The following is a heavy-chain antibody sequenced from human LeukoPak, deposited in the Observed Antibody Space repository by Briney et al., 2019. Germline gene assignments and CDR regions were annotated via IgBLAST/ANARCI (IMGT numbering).Heavy chain of an antibody. CDR3: ARHSPYDPPNYHYYYYMDV. V-gene: IGHV5-51*01. D-gene: IGHD3-3*01. CDR2: IYPGDSDT. CDR1: GYSFTSYW. Sequence: GESLKISCKGSGYSFTSYWIGWVRQMPGKGLEWMGIIYPGDSDTRYSPSFLGQVTISADKSISTAYLQWSSLKASDTAMYYCARHSPYDPPNYHYYYYMDVWGKGTTVTVSS. J-gene: IGHJ6*03.